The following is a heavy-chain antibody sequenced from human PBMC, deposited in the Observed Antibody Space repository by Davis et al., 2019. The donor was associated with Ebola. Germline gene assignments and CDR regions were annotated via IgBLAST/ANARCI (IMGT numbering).Heavy chain of an antibody. J-gene: IGHJ4*02. V-gene: IGHV3-30*12. CDR2: ISYDGSNK. Sequence: GGSLRLSCAASGFTFSSYGMHWVRQAPGKGLEWVAVISYDGSNKYYADSVKGRFTISRDNSKNTLYLQMNSLRAEDTAVYYCARDDFLLVGILGYWGQGTLVTVSS. CDR3: ARDDFLLVGILGY. D-gene: IGHD2/OR15-2a*01. CDR1: GFTFSSYG.